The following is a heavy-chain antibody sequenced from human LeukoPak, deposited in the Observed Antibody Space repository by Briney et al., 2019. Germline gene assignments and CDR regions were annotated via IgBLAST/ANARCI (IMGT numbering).Heavy chain of an antibody. CDR1: GDSVSINSAA. J-gene: IGHJ4*02. V-gene: IGHV6-1*01. D-gene: IGHD5-18*01. Sequence: SQTLSLTCAISGDSVSINSAAWTWLRQSPSRGLEWLGRTYYRSKWYNDYAVSVKSRITINPDTSENQFSLQLNSVTPEDTAVYYCARDLSGGTAMVEDQFDYWGQGTLVIVSS. CDR3: ARDLSGGTAMVEDQFDY. CDR2: TYYRSKWYN.